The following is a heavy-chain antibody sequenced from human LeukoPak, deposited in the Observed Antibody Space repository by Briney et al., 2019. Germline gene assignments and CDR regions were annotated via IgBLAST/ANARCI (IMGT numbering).Heavy chain of an antibody. Sequence: GGSLRLSCAASGFTVSSNYMSWVRQAPGKGLEWVSAISDSGGSTYYAASVKGRFTTSRDNSKNTLYLQMNSLRAEDTAVYYCARDPSGSDDAFDIWGQGTMVTVSS. CDR3: ARDPSGSDDAFDI. CDR1: GFTVSSNY. D-gene: IGHD3-22*01. J-gene: IGHJ3*02. CDR2: ISDSGGST. V-gene: IGHV3-53*01.